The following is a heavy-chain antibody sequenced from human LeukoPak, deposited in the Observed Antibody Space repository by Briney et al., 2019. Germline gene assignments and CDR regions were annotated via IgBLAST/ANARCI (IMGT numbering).Heavy chain of an antibody. D-gene: IGHD5-12*01. CDR2: IRYDGSSK. J-gene: IGHJ4*02. CDR3: AKHGYDGFDY. Sequence: PGGSLRLSCAASGFTFSSYGMHWVRQAPGKGLEWVAFIRYDGSSKYYADSVKGRFTISRDNSKNTLYLQMNSLRAEDTAVYYCAKHGYDGFDYWGQGTLVTVSS. V-gene: IGHV3-30*02. CDR1: GFTFSSYG.